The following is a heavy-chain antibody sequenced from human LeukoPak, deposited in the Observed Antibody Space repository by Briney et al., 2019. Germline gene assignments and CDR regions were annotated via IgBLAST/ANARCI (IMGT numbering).Heavy chain of an antibody. CDR3: ARDTIGIGLRLGEYTDY. D-gene: IGHD3-16*01. V-gene: IGHV4-61*02. J-gene: IGHJ4*02. CDR1: GGSISSGSYY. Sequence: SETLSLTCTVSGGSISSGSYYWSWIRRPAGKGLEWIGRIYTSGSTNYNPSLKSRVTISVDTSKNQFSLKLSSVTAADMAVYYCARDTIGIGLRLGEYTDYWGQGTLVTVSS. CDR2: IYTSGST.